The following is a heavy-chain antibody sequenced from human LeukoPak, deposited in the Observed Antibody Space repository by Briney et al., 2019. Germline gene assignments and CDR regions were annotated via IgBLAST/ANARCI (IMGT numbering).Heavy chain of an antibody. J-gene: IGHJ4*02. V-gene: IGHV3-21*01. CDR1: GFTFSSYS. Sequence: GGSLRLSCAASGFTFSSYSMNWVRQAPGKGLEWVSSISSSSSYIYYADSVKGRFTISRDNAKNSLYLQMSSLRAEDTAVYYRGRETGYRTYYFDYWGQGTLVTVSS. CDR3: GRETGYRTYYFDY. CDR2: ISSSSSYI. D-gene: IGHD5-24*01.